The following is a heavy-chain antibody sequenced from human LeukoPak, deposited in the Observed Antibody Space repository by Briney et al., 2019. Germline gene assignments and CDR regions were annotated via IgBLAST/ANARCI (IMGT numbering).Heavy chain of an antibody. CDR2: MNPNSGNT. Sequence: GASVKVSCKASGYTFTSYDINWVRQATGQGLEWMGWMNPNSGNTGYAQKFQGRVTMTRNTSISTAYMELSSLRPEDTAVYYCARAPFGCSGGSCYSYYYYGMDVWGQGTTVTVSS. J-gene: IGHJ6*02. D-gene: IGHD2-15*01. V-gene: IGHV1-8*01. CDR1: GYTFTSYD. CDR3: ARAPFGCSGGSCYSYYYYGMDV.